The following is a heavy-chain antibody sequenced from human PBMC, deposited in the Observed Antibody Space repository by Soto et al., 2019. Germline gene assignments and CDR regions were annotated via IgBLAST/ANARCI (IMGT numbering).Heavy chain of an antibody. Sequence: EVQLVESGGGLVKPGGSLRLSCAASGFTFSNAWMSWVRKAPGKGLEWVGRIKSKTDGGTTDYAAPVKGRFTISRDDSKNTLYLQMNSPKTEDTAVYYCTTDKDGDHFDYWGQGTLVTVSS. CDR1: GFTFSNAW. D-gene: IGHD4-17*01. CDR3: TTDKDGDHFDY. J-gene: IGHJ4*02. CDR2: IKSKTDGGTT. V-gene: IGHV3-15*01.